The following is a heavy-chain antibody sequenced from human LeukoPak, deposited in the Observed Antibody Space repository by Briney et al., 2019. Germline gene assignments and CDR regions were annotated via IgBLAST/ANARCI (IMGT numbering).Heavy chain of an antibody. CDR2: TYYRSKWYN. D-gene: IGHD6-19*01. CDR1: GDSVSSNSAA. CDR3: ARSPSAVAGLNWFDP. J-gene: IGHJ5*02. V-gene: IGHV6-1*01. Sequence: TSQTLSLTCAISGDSVSSNSAAWNWIRQSPSRGLEWLGRTYYRSKWYNDYAVSVKSRIAINPDTSKNQFSLQLNSVTPEDTAVYYCARSPSAVAGLNWFDPWGQGTLVTVSS.